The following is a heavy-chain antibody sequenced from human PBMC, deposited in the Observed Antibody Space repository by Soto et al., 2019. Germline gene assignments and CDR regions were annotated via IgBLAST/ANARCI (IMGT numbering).Heavy chain of an antibody. CDR1: GGSISSSNW. Sequence: QVQLQESGPGLVKPSGTLSLTCAVSGGSISSSNWWSWVRQPPGKGLEWIGEIYRSGSTNYNPSLKSRVTKSGEKYKDPFIPKMRCVAVAETDEYYCARDFFEWRGRCGMGVWGQGTTVTVSS. V-gene: IGHV4-4*02. D-gene: IGHD3-3*01. CDR2: IYRSGST. J-gene: IGHJ6*02. CDR3: ARDFFEWRGRCGMGV.